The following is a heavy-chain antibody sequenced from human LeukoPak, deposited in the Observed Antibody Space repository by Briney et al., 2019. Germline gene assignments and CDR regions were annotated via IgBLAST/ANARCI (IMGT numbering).Heavy chain of an antibody. CDR3: AREGGRPYNWFDP. D-gene: IGHD6-25*01. J-gene: IGHJ5*02. CDR2: IYYSGST. CDR1: GGSISSGGYY. V-gene: IGHV4-31*03. Sequence: SQTLSLTCTVSGGSISSGGYYWSWIRQHPGKDLEWIGYIYYSGSTYYNPSLKSRVTISVDTSKNQFSLKLSSVTAADTAVYYCAREGGRPYNWFDPWGQGTLVTVSS.